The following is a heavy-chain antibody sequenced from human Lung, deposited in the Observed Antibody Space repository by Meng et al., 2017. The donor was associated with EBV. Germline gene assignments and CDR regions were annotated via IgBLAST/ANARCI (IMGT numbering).Heavy chain of an antibody. V-gene: IGHV1-18*01. CDR2: FVNNVDT. J-gene: IGHJ4*02. CDR3: ARGTPGRSYSDY. Sequence: VQLVQFGAEVKKPVASVKVSCRASGYTFNNYGLNWVRQAPGQGLEWMGWFVNNVDTYSAQKFQDRVTMTTDTHTSTAFMELRSLRSDDTAVYYCARGTPGRSYSDYWGQGTLVTVSS. D-gene: IGHD3-10*01. CDR1: GYTFNNYG.